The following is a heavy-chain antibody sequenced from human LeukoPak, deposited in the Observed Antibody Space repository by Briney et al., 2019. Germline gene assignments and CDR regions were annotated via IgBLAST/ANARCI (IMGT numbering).Heavy chain of an antibody. CDR3: ARDQYSSGWSHPGDY. D-gene: IGHD6-19*01. Sequence: PGTSLRLSCVASGFTFRSYAMHWVGQAPGKGLEWVAVIWFDGSNEHHADSMKGRVTISRDNSKNTLYLQMYTLRAEDTAVYYCARDQYSSGWSHPGDYWGQGTLVTVSS. CDR1: GFTFRSYA. J-gene: IGHJ4*02. CDR2: IWFDGSNE. V-gene: IGHV3-33*01.